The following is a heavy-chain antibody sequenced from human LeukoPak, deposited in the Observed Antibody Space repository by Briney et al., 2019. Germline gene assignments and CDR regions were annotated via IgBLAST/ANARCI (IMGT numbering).Heavy chain of an antibody. V-gene: IGHV1-2*06. CDR2: INPNSGGT. CDR1: GYTFTGYY. J-gene: IGHJ6*02. D-gene: IGHD6-6*01. Sequence: GASVKVSCKASGYTFTGYYMHWVRQAPGQGLEWMGRINPNSGGTNYAQKFQGRVTMTRDTSISTAYMELSRLRSDDTAVYYCARSNYYYYGMDVWGQGTTDTVSS. CDR3: ARSNYYYYGMDV.